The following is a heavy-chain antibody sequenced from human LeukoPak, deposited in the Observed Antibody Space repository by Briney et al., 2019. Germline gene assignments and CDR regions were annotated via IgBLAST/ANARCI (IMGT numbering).Heavy chain of an antibody. Sequence: GGSLRLSCAASGFTFSSYWMHWVRQAPGKGLVWVSRINSDGSSTTYADSVKGRFAVSRDNAKNTLFLQMNSLSPEDTAVYYCARDRSIEDAFDIWGQGTMVTVSS. J-gene: IGHJ3*02. CDR1: GFTFSSYW. CDR2: INSDGSST. D-gene: IGHD3-3*02. V-gene: IGHV3-74*03. CDR3: ARDRSIEDAFDI.